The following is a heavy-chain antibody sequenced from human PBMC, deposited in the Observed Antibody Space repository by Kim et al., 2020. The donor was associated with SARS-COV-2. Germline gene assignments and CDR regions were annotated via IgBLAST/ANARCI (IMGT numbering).Heavy chain of an antibody. Sequence: ASVKVSCKASGYTFTSYGISWVRQAPGQGLEWMGWISAYNGNTNYAQKLQGRVTMTTDTSTSTAYMELRSLRSDDTAVHYCARERITIFGVAAKGVDYWGQGTLVTVSS. CDR2: ISAYNGNT. CDR3: ARERITIFGVAAKGVDY. V-gene: IGHV1-18*01. D-gene: IGHD3-3*01. J-gene: IGHJ4*02. CDR1: GYTFTSYG.